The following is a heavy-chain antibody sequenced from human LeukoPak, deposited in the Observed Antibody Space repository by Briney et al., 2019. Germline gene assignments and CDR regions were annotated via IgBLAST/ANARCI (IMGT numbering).Heavy chain of an antibody. CDR3: ARDGSGWSSDY. D-gene: IGHD6-19*01. CDR1: GFDFRKYG. CDR2: MWNDGITG. V-gene: IGHV3-33*01. J-gene: IGHJ4*02. Sequence: PGGSLRLSCAASGFDFRKYGIHWVRQAPGKGLEWVAIMWNDGITGKYADSVRGRFSVSRDNSKNTVYLEMGSLRADDTSVYYCARDGSGWSSDYWGQGTLVTVSS.